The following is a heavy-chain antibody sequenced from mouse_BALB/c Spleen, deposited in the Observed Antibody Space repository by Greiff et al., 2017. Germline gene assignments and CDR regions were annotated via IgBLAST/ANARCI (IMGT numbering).Heavy chain of an antibody. CDR2: ISYDGSN. CDR3: ARVGYGNYGAMDY. CDR1: GYSITSGYY. V-gene: IGHV3-6*02. D-gene: IGHD2-10*02. J-gene: IGHJ4*01. Sequence: EVQLHESGPGLVKPSQSLSLTCSVTGYSITSGYYWNWIRQFPGNKLEWMGYISYDGSNNYNPSLKNRISITRDTSKNQFFLKLNSVTTEDTATYYCARVGYGNYGAMDYWGQGTSVTVSS.